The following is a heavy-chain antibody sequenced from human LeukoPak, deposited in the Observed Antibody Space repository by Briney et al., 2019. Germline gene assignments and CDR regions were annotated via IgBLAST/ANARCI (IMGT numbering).Heavy chain of an antibody. D-gene: IGHD2-15*01. CDR3: ARGGGRYCSGGGCYSSNGWYGGLNY. CDR2: ISTYNGHT. J-gene: IGHJ4*02. CDR1: GYTFTSYG. Sequence: ASVKVSCKASGYTFTSYGISWVRQAPGQGLEWMGWISTYNGHTNYARKVQGRVTMTTDTSTSTAYMELRSLRSDDTAVYYCARGGGRYCSGGGCYSSNGWYGGLNYWGQGTLVTVSS. V-gene: IGHV1-18*01.